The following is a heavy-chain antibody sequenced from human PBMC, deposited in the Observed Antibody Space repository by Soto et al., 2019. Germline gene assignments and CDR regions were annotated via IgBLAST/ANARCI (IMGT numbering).Heavy chain of an antibody. CDR2: IIPIFGTA. V-gene: IGHV1-69*13. CDR3: AREFGNYYYYYGMDV. D-gene: IGHD3-16*01. J-gene: IGHJ6*02. CDR1: GGTFSSYA. Sequence: ASVKVSCKASGGTFSSYAISWVRQAPGQGLEWMGGIIPIFGTANCAQKFQGRVTITADESTSTAYMELSSLRSEDTAVYYCAREFGNYYYYYGMDVWGQGTTVTVSS.